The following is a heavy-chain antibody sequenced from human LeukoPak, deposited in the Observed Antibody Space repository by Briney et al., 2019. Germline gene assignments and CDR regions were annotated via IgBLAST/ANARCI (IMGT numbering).Heavy chain of an antibody. Sequence: GRSLRLSCAASGFTFDDYAMHWVRQAPGKGLEWVSGISWNSGSIGYADSVKGRFTISRDNAKNSLYLQMNSLRAEDTALYYCAKASSVTEYWGQGTLVTVSS. CDR2: ISWNSGSI. CDR3: AKASSVTEY. CDR1: GFTFDDYA. V-gene: IGHV3-9*01. J-gene: IGHJ4*02. D-gene: IGHD2-2*01.